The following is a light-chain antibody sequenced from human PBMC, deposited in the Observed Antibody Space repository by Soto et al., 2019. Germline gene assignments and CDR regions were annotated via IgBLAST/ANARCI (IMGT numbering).Light chain of an antibody. CDR3: SSYAGSYILGV. Sequence: QSAPAQPRSGSGSPGQSGTLSFTGTSSDVGGYDFVSWYQQYPVKAPKLIIFDVTERTSWVPDRFSGSKSGNSASLTISGLQAEDEADYYCSSYAGSYILGVFGGGTKLTVL. CDR2: DVT. V-gene: IGLV2-11*01. J-gene: IGLJ3*02. CDR1: SSDVGGYDF.